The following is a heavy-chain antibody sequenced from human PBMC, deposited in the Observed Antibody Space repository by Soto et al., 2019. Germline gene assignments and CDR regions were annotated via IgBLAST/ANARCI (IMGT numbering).Heavy chain of an antibody. D-gene: IGHD1-26*01. V-gene: IGHV1-69*13. CDR1: GGTFSSYA. J-gene: IGHJ6*02. CDR3: AGTKDSGSYYSYYYYGMDV. Sequence: VKVSCKASGGTFSSYAISWVRQAPGQGLEWMGGIIPIFGTANYAQKFQGRVTITADESTSTAYMELSSLRSEDTAVYYCAGTKDSGSYYSYYYYGMDVWGQGATVTVSS. CDR2: IIPIFGTA.